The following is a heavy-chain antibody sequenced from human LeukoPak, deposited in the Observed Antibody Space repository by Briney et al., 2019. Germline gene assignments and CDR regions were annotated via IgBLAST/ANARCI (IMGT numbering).Heavy chain of an antibody. Sequence: PGGSLRLSCAASGFTFSSYGMHWVCQAPGKGLEWVAAISYDGSNKYYADSVKGRFTISRDNSKNTLYLQMNSLRAEDTAVYYCAKDPFNYYDSSGYYAKYYYYYMDVWGKGTTVTISS. CDR3: AKDPFNYYDSSGYYAKYYYYYMDV. CDR1: GFTFSSYG. D-gene: IGHD3-22*01. J-gene: IGHJ6*03. CDR2: ISYDGSNK. V-gene: IGHV3-30*18.